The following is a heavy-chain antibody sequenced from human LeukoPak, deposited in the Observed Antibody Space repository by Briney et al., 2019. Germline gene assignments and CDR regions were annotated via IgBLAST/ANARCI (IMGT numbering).Heavy chain of an antibody. Sequence: GASVKVSCKASGYTFTSYYMHWVRQAPGQGLEWMGWVSGHNGNPNYAQKFRDRVSMTTDTSTSTAYMELRSLRSDDTAVYYCARERIEVSVGWFDPWGQGTLVTVSS. V-gene: IGHV1-18*04. CDR3: ARERIEVSVGWFDP. J-gene: IGHJ5*02. CDR2: VSGHNGNP. CDR1: GYTFTSYY. D-gene: IGHD5/OR15-5a*01.